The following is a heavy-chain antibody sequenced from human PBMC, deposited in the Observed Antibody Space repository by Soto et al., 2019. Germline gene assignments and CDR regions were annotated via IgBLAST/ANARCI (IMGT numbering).Heavy chain of an antibody. J-gene: IGHJ4*02. CDR3: TTRTD. CDR1: GLGLNDNK. CDR2: IQKTADGGAT. V-gene: IGHV3-15*01. Sequence: PCGSLRLSCAASGLGLNDNKMTWIRQAPGKGLEWVGRIQKTADGGATDYAAPVKGRFTISRDDSKNTLYLQMNSLKTEDTAVYYCTTRTDWGQGTLVTVSS.